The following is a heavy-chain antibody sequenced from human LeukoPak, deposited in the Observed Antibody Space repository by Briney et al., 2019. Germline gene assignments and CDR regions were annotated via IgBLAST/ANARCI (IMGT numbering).Heavy chain of an antibody. CDR3: VRVGYSSSSGARL. CDR2: INPNSGGT. Sequence: GASVKVSCKASGYTFTGYYMHWVRQAPGQGLEWMGWINPNSGGTNYAQKFQGRVTMTRDTSISTVYMELSRLRSDDTAVYYCVRVGYSSSSGARLWGQGTLVTVSS. CDR1: GYTFTGYY. J-gene: IGHJ4*02. D-gene: IGHD6-6*01. V-gene: IGHV1-2*02.